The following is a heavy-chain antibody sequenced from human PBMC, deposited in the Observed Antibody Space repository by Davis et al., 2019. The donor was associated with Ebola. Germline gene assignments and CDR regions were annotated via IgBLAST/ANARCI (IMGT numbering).Heavy chain of an antibody. Sequence: GESLKISCAASGFTFSSYAMHWVRQAPGKGLEWVAVISYDGSNKYYADSVKGRFTISRDNSKNTLYLQMNSLRAEDTAVYYCARATVVVVAATYYYYYGMDVWGQGTTVIVSS. CDR2: ISYDGSNK. J-gene: IGHJ6*02. CDR3: ARATVVVVAATYYYYYGMDV. V-gene: IGHV3-30-3*01. CDR1: GFTFSSYA. D-gene: IGHD2-15*01.